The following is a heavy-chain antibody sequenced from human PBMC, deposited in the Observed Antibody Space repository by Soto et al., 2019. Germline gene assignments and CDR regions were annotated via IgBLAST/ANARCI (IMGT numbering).Heavy chain of an antibody. CDR1: GGSISSSSYY. CDR3: ARARLDILTGYSPHWFDP. D-gene: IGHD3-9*01. V-gene: IGHV4-39*01. CDR2: IYYSGST. J-gene: IGHJ5*02. Sequence: SEALSLTCTVSGGSISSSSYYWGWIRQPPGKGLEWIGSIYYSGSTYYNPSLKSRVTISVDTSKNQFSLKLSSVTAADTAVYYCARARLDILTGYSPHWFDPWGQGTLVTVSS.